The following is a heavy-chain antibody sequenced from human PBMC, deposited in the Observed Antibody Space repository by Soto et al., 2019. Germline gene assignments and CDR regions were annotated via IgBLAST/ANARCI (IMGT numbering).Heavy chain of an antibody. D-gene: IGHD1-26*01. CDR1: GGSFSGSY. CDR3: ASLQAVDSLFQWGPNYSYHGLDV. Sequence: PSETLSLTCAVYGGSFSGSYWSWIRQPPGKGLEWIGEINHSVSTNYNASLKSRVTISVDTSKNTFSLKLSSVTAADTAVYYCASLQAVDSLFQWGPNYSYHGLDVWGQGTTVTVSS. J-gene: IGHJ6*02. CDR2: INHSVST. V-gene: IGHV4-34*01.